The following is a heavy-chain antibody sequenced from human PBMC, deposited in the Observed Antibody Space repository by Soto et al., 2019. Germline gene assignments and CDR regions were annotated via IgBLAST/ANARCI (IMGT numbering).Heavy chain of an antibody. Sequence: PSETLSLTCAVYGGSFSGYYWSWIRQPPGKGLEWIGEINHSGSTNYNPSLKSRVTISVDTSKNQFSLKLSSVTAADTAVYYCAAPGSSSWLDYWGQGTLVTVSS. V-gene: IGHV4-34*01. CDR1: GGSFSGYY. D-gene: IGHD6-13*01. CDR3: AAPGSSSWLDY. CDR2: INHSGST. J-gene: IGHJ4*02.